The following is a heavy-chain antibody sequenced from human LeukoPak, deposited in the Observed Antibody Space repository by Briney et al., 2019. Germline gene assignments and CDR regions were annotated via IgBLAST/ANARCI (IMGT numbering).Heavy chain of an antibody. V-gene: IGHV3-53*01. J-gene: IGHJ4*02. CDR2: IYIGGST. D-gene: IGHD5-24*01. Sequence: GGSLRLSCAASGFTVSSNYMYWVRQAPGKGLEWVSSIYIGGSTYYADSVKGRFTISRDNSKNMVSLQMNSLGAEDTAMYYCARGGRNGYNYFDYWGQGTLVTVSS. CDR1: GFTVSSNY. CDR3: ARGGRNGYNYFDY.